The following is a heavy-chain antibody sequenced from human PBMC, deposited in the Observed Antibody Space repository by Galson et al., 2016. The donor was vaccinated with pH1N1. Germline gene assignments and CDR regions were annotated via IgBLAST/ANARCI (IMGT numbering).Heavy chain of an antibody. D-gene: IGHD6-13*01. V-gene: IGHV4-30-4*01. CDR3: ARNIAAAGTYYFDY. Sequence: TLSLTCTVSGGSIGSDDYYWSWIRQPPGEGLEWIGYIYYSVSTYYNPSLKSRVTISVDTSKNQFSLKLSSVTAADTAVYYCARNIAAAGTYYFDYWGQGTLVTVSS. J-gene: IGHJ4*02. CDR2: IYYSVST. CDR1: GGSIGSDDYY.